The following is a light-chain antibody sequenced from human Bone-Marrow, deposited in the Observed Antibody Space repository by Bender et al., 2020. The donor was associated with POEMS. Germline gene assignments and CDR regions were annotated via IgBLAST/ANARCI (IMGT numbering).Light chain of an antibody. CDR2: DVT. Sequence: QSALTQPRSVSGSPGQSVTISCTGTSSNVGSYDYVSWYQKYPEKAPKLLIYDVTERPSGVPDRFSGSKSGNTASLTISGLQAEDEADYYCTSFAGSNNYVFGTGTKVTVL. CDR1: SSNVGSYDY. CDR3: TSFAGSNNYV. J-gene: IGLJ1*01. V-gene: IGLV2-11*01.